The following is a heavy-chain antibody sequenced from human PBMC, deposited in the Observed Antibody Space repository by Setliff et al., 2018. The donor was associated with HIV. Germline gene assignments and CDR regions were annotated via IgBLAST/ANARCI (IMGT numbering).Heavy chain of an antibody. CDR2: IYPGDSDT. V-gene: IGHV5-51*01. J-gene: IGHJ4*02. Sequence: GESLKISCKGSGYSFPTYWIAWVRQMPGKGLEWMGVIYPGDSDTRYSPSFQGQVTISADKSISTAYLQWSSLKASDTAMYYCARHLSATGTFDYWGQGTLVTVSS. CDR3: ARHLSATGTFDY. CDR1: GYSFPTYW. D-gene: IGHD7-27*01.